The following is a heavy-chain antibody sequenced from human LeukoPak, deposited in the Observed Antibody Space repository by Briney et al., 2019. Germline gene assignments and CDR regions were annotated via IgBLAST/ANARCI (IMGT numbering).Heavy chain of an antibody. CDR2: ISSSSSTI. V-gene: IGHV3-48*04. Sequence: PGGSLRLSCAASGFTFSSYSMNWVRQAPGKGLEWVSYISSSSSTIYYADSVKGRFTISRDNAKNSLYLQMNSLRAEDTAVYYCARRNVAAALDYWGQGTLVTVSS. CDR1: GFTFSSYS. CDR3: ARRNVAAALDY. D-gene: IGHD6-13*01. J-gene: IGHJ4*02.